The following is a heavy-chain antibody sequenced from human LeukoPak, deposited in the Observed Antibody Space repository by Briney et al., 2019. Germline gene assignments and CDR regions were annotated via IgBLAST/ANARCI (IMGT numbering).Heavy chain of an antibody. V-gene: IGHV3-30-3*02. Sequence: GGSLRLSCAASGFTFSSYAMHWVRQAPGKGLEWVAVISYDGSNKHYADSVKGRFTISRDSSKNTLYLQMNSLRAEDTAVYYCAKDTYSSSFDYFDYWGQGTLVTVSS. J-gene: IGHJ4*02. CDR3: AKDTYSSSFDYFDY. D-gene: IGHD6-6*01. CDR1: GFTFSSYA. CDR2: ISYDGSNK.